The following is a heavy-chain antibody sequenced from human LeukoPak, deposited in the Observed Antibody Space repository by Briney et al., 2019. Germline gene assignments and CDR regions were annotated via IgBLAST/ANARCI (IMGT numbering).Heavy chain of an antibody. CDR2: ISSSSSYI. J-gene: IGHJ5*02. CDR1: GFTFSSYS. D-gene: IGHD3-3*01. CDR3: ARAPDVFGGYNNWFDP. Sequence: GGSLRLSCAASGFTFSSYSMTWVRQAPGKGLEWVSSISSSSSYIYYADSVKGRFTISRDNAKNSLYLQMNSLRAEDTAVYYCARAPDVFGGYNNWFDPWGQGTLVTVSS. V-gene: IGHV3-21*01.